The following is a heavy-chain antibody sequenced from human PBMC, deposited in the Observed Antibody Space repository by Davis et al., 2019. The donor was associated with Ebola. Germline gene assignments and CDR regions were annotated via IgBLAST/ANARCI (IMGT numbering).Heavy chain of an antibody. CDR2: ISSHSSYI. CDR3: ARDPWSAMDV. J-gene: IGHJ6*02. V-gene: IGHV3-21*01. Sequence: GESLKISCAASGFTFDNYAINWVRQAPGKGLEWVSSISSHSSYIHYADSVKGRFTVSRDNAKNSLYLQMNSLRAEDTAIYYCARDPWSAMDVWGQGTTVTVSS. CDR1: GFTFDNYA.